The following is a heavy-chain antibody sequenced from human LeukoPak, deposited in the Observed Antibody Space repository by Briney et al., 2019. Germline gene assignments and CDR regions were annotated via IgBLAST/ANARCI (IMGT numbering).Heavy chain of an antibody. CDR3: ARPADHYYYGRDV. CDR2: ISSSGSTI. V-gene: IGHV3-48*03. CDR1: GFTFSSYE. J-gene: IGHJ6*02. Sequence: GGSLRLSCAASGFTFSSYEMNWVRQAPGKGLEWVSYISSSGSTIYYADSVKGRFTISRDNAKNSLSLQMNSLRAEDTAVYYCARPADHYYYGRDVWGQGTTVTVSS.